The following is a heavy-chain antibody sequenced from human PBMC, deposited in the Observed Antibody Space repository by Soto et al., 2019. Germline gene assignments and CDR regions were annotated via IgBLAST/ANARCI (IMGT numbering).Heavy chain of an antibody. Sequence: PGGSLRLSCAASGFRFSDYSMNWVRQAPGRGLEWVSYISSSSFTIHYADSVEGRFAISRDNAKNSLYLQMNSLRAEDTAVYYCVRDYNDFWSGHFDYRGQRALVTVSS. CDR3: VRDYNDFWSGHFDY. D-gene: IGHD3-3*01. V-gene: IGHV3-48*01. CDR2: ISSSSFTI. CDR1: GFRFSDYS. J-gene: IGHJ4*02.